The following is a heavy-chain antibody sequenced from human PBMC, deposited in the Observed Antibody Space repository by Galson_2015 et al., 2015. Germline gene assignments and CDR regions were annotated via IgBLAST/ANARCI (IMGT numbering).Heavy chain of an antibody. V-gene: IGHV2-5*02. Sequence: PALVKPTQTLTLTCTFSGFSLSTSAVGVAWIRQPPGKAPKWVALIYWDGDNHYSPSLRSRLTITKDTSKNQVVLTMTDMDPVDTATYYCAHTAGWLPDHWGQGTLVTVSS. CDR2: IYWDGDN. CDR1: GFSLSTSAVG. CDR3: AHTAGWLPDH. D-gene: IGHD2-8*02. J-gene: IGHJ4*02.